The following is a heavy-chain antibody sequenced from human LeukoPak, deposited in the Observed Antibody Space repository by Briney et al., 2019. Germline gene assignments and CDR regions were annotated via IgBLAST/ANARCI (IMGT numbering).Heavy chain of an antibody. CDR3: ARDLDYYDSGSYYDAFDI. V-gene: IGHV3-48*02. CDR1: GFTFSSYA. Sequence: GGSLRLSCAASGFTFSSYAMSWVRQAPGKGLEWLSCISSSSSTIYYADSVKGRFTTSRDNAKNSLYLQMNSLRDEDTAVYFCARDLDYYDSGSYYDAFDIWGQGTMVTVSS. CDR2: ISSSSSTI. D-gene: IGHD3-10*01. J-gene: IGHJ3*02.